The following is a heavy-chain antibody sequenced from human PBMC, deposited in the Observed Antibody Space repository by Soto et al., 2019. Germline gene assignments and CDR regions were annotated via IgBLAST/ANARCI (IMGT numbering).Heavy chain of an antibody. CDR3: ARRLTPLRGTYAFDI. D-gene: IGHD1-7*01. CDR2: IYYSGIT. Sequence: QVQLQESGPGLVRPSQTLSLTCTVSGGSITSGDYYWSWIRQPPGKGLEWIGVIYYSGITYYNPSLECRLFMSVDTSKNQLSFKLSSVTAADTAVYYCARRLTPLRGTYAFDILCQGTMVTVA. V-gene: IGHV4-30-4*08. J-gene: IGHJ3*02. CDR1: GGSITSGDYY.